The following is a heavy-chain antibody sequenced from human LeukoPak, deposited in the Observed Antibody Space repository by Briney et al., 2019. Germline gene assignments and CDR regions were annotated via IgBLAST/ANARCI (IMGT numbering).Heavy chain of an antibody. Sequence: SETLSLTCTVSGGSISSYYWSWIRQPPGKGLEWIGYIYYSGSTNYNPSLKSRVTISVDTSKNQFSLKLSSVTAADTAVYYCASQQGGEYYYDSSGYYPGFYFDYWGQGTLVTVSS. V-gene: IGHV4-59*08. CDR3: ASQQGGEYYYDSSGYYPGFYFDY. D-gene: IGHD3-22*01. CDR2: IYYSGST. CDR1: GGSISSYY. J-gene: IGHJ4*02.